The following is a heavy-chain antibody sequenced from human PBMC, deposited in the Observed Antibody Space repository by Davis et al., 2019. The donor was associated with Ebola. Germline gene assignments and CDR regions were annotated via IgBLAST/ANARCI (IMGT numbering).Heavy chain of an antibody. CDR3: ARVQYQLLYSLDY. J-gene: IGHJ4*02. D-gene: IGHD2-2*02. Sequence: PGGSLRLSCAASGFTFSSYGMHWVRQAPGKGLEWVAVISYDGSNKYYADSVKGRFTISRDNSKNTLYLQMNSLRAEDTAVYYCARVQYQLLYSLDYWGQGTLVTVSS. CDR1: GFTFSSYG. CDR2: ISYDGSNK. V-gene: IGHV3-30*03.